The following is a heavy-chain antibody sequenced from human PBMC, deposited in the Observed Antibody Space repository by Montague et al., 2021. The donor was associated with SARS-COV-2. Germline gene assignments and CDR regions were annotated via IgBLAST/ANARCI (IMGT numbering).Heavy chain of an antibody. Sequence: SETLSLTCAVYGGSFSDYYWSWIRQPPGKGLEWIGEINHSGSTYYNPSLKSRVTISVDTSKNQFSLKLSSVTAADTAVYYCARGTTVTTFYYYYYGMDVWGQGTTVTVSS. J-gene: IGHJ6*02. CDR3: ARGTTVTTFYYYYYGMDV. CDR1: GGSFSDYY. V-gene: IGHV4-34*01. D-gene: IGHD4-17*01. CDR2: INHSGST.